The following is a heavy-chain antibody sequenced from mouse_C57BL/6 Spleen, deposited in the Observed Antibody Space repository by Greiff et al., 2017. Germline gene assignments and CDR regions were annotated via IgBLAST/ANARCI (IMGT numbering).Heavy chain of an antibody. CDR3: ARGGDSSGDY. CDR1: GYTFTDYN. J-gene: IGHJ2*01. CDR2: INPNNGGT. Sequence: LVEPGASVKMSCKASGYTFTDYNMHWVKQSHGKSLEWIGYINPNNGGTSYNQKFKGKATLTVNKSSSTAYMELRSLTSEDSAVYYCARGGDSSGDYWGQGTTLTVSS. V-gene: IGHV1-22*01. D-gene: IGHD3-2*02.